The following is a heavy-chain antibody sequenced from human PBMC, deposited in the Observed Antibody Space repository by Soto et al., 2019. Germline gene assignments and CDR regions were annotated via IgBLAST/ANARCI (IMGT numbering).Heavy chain of an antibody. V-gene: IGHV3-30-3*01. CDR2: ISYDGSNK. CDR1: GFTFSSYA. D-gene: IGHD6-19*01. J-gene: IGHJ4*02. CDR3: ATRPHSSGPTGGD. Sequence: QVQLVESGGGVVQPGRSLRLSCAASGFTFSSYAMHWVRQAPGKGLEWVAVISYDGSNKYYADSVKGRFTISRDNSKNTLYLQMNSMRAEDTAVYYCATRPHSSGPTGGDWGQGTLVTVSS.